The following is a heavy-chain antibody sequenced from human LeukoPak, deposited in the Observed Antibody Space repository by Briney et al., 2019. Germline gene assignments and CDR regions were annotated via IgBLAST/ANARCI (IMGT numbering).Heavy chain of an antibody. V-gene: IGHV3-23*01. D-gene: IGHD4-17*01. Sequence: PGGSLRLSCAASGFTFSTYGMNWVRQVPGKGLEWVSGISGSSGSTYYADSVKGRFTISRDNSKNTLYLQMNSLRAEDTAVYYCARAPMSQTDYGDYDGYYYYYYMDVWGKGTTVTISS. J-gene: IGHJ6*03. CDR1: GFTFSTYG. CDR2: ISGSSGST. CDR3: ARAPMSQTDYGDYDGYYYYYYMDV.